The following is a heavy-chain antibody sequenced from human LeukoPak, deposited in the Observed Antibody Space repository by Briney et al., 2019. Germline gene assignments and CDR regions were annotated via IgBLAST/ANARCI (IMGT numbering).Heavy chain of an antibody. CDR3: ARSPRGYGDYIDY. D-gene: IGHD4-17*01. CDR1: GYTFASYD. CDR2: MNPNSGNT. Sequence: ASVKVSCKASGYTFASYDINWVRQATGQGLEWMGWMNPNSGNTGYAQKFQGRVTITRNTSISTAYMELSSLRSEDTAVYYCARSPRGYGDYIDYWGQGTLVTVSS. J-gene: IGHJ4*02. V-gene: IGHV1-8*03.